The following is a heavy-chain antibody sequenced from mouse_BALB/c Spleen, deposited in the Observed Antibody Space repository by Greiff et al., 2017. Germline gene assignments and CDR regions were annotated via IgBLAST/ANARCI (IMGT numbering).Heavy chain of an antibody. V-gene: IGHV14-3*02. CDR2: IDPANGNT. CDR3: ASNDYGSSYYAMDY. CDR1: GFNIKDTY. Sequence: VHVKQSGAELVKPGASVKLSCTASGFNIKDTYMHWVKQRPEQGLEWIGRIDPANGNTKYDPKFQGKATITADTSSNTAYLQLSSLTSEDTAVYYCASNDYGSSYYAMDYWGQGTSVTVSS. J-gene: IGHJ4*01. D-gene: IGHD1-1*01.